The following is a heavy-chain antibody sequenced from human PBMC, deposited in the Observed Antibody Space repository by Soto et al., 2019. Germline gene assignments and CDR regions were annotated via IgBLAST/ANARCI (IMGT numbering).Heavy chain of an antibody. CDR1: GYIFTNYW. Sequence: PGESLKISCKASGYIFTNYWIGWVRQMPGKGLEWMGVIYPGDSDTRYSPSFQGQVTISADKSSSTTYLQWSSLRASDTAMYYCARPTEREHVLRSGMDVWGQGTTVTVSS. CDR3: ARPTEREHVLRSGMDV. V-gene: IGHV5-51*01. CDR2: IYPGDSDT. D-gene: IGHD4-17*01. J-gene: IGHJ6*02.